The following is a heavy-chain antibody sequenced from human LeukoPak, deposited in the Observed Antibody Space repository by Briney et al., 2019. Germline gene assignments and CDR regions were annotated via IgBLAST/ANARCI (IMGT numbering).Heavy chain of an antibody. CDR3: AKDAYGDFNFDY. CDR1: GFTFSSYG. Sequence: GGSLRLSCAASGFTFSSYGMHWVRQAPGKGLEWVAVISYDGSNKYYADSVKGRFTISRDNSKNTLYLQMNSLRAEDTAVYYCAKDAYGDFNFDYWGQGTLVTVSS. D-gene: IGHD4-17*01. V-gene: IGHV3-30*18. CDR2: ISYDGSNK. J-gene: IGHJ4*02.